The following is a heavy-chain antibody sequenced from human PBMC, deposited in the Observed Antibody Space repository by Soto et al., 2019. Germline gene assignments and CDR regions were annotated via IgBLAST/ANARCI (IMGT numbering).Heavy chain of an antibody. J-gene: IGHJ5*02. CDR2: INPNSGGT. V-gene: IGHV1-2*04. CDR1: GYTFTGYY. CDR3: ARDGDWNYWGRFDP. D-gene: IGHD1-7*01. Sequence: QVQLVQSGAEVKKPGASVKVSCKASGYTFTGYYMHWVRQAPGQGLEWMGGINPNSGGTNYAQKFKGWVTMTRDTSISTAYMELSRLRSDDTAVYYCARDGDWNYWGRFDPWGQGTLVTVSS.